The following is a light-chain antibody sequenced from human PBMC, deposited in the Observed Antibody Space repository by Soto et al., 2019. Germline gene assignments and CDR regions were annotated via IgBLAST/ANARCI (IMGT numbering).Light chain of an antibody. J-gene: IGLJ3*02. CDR3: HSYDRSLSGSV. V-gene: IGLV1-40*01. CDR1: GSNVGASYD. Sequence: QSVLTQPPSVSGAPGQTITMSCTGSGSNVGASYDVHWYQVLPGAGPRLLIYKNNNRPSGVPDRFSGSKSGTSASLAITGLRAEDEADYYCHSYDRSLSGSVFGGGTKLTVL. CDR2: KNN.